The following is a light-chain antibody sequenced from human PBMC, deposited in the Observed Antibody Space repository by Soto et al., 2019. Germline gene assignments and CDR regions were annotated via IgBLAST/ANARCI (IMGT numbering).Light chain of an antibody. J-gene: IGKJ1*01. CDR2: GAS. Sequence: EIVIAQSPDTLSVSPGERATLSCRGSQSVSSNLAWYQQKPGQAPRLLIYGASTRATGIPARFSGSGSGTEFTLTISSLQSEDSAVYYCQQYNNWPPVTFGQGTKVDIK. V-gene: IGKV3-15*01. CDR3: QQYNNWPPVT. CDR1: QSVSSN.